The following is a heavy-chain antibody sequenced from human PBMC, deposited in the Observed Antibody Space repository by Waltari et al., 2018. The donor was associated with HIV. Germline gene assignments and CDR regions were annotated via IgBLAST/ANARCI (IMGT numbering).Heavy chain of an antibody. CDR2: ISYDGSIK. Sequence: QVQLVESGGGVVQPGRSLRLSCAASGFTFSSYALHWVRQAPGKGLEWVAVISYDGSIKYYADSVKGRFTISRDNSKNTLYLQMNSLRAEDTAVYYCASFSGYGYYYYYTMDVWGQGTTVTVSS. CDR1: GFTFSSYA. CDR3: ASFSGYGYYYYYTMDV. D-gene: IGHD5-12*01. J-gene: IGHJ6*02. V-gene: IGHV3-30*04.